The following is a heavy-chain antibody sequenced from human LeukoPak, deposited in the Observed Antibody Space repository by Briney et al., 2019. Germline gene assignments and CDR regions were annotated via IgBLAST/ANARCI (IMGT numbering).Heavy chain of an antibody. CDR2: INPSGGST. V-gene: IGHV1-46*01. CDR3: ARDSLKYSYGWIHDY. D-gene: IGHD5-18*01. CDR1: GYTFTSYY. J-gene: IGHJ4*02. Sequence: ASVKVPCKASGYTFTSYYMHWVRQAPGQGLEWMGIINPSGGSTSYAQKFQGRVTMTRDMSTSTVYMELSSLRSEDTAVYYCARDSLKYSYGWIHDYWGQGTLVTVSS.